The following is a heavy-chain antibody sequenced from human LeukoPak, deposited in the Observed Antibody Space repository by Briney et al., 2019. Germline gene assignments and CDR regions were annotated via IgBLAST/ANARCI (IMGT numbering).Heavy chain of an antibody. V-gene: IGHV1-69*05. CDR1: RGTFSSYA. J-gene: IGHJ6*03. Sequence: FSVNVSYKASRGTFSSYAISGVRPAPGQGLEWMGGVIPIFGTANYAQKIQGRITITTNEATSTDYMELRSLRSEDTAVYYCARVVTPRDYYFYYMDVWGKGTTVTVSS. CDR3: ARVVTPRDYYFYYMDV. D-gene: IGHD3-3*01. CDR2: VIPIFGTA.